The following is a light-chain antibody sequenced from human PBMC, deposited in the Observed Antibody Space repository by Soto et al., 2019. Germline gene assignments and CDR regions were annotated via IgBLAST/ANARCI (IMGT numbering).Light chain of an antibody. CDR1: QDIRSR. J-gene: IGKJ4*01. V-gene: IGKV1-12*01. Sequence: IEMTQSPSSVSASVGDRVTITCRASQDIRSRLAWYQHKPGKAPNLLIYSATTLQSGVPYRFSGSGSGTYFTLTISSLQTEDFETYYCPQANILPPVFGGGTRVEL. CDR3: PQANILPPV. CDR2: SAT.